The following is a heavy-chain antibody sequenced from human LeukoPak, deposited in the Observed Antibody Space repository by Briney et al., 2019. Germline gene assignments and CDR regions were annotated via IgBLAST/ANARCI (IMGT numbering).Heavy chain of an antibody. CDR3: AKVGGSYSRRQRYYFDY. V-gene: IGHV3-23*01. CDR2: ISGSGGST. J-gene: IGHJ4*02. D-gene: IGHD1-26*01. Sequence: PRGSLRLSCAASGFTFSSYAMSWVRQVPGKGLEWVSAISGSGGSTYYADSVKGRFTISRDNSKNTLYLQMNSLRAEDTAVYYCAKVGGSYSRRQRYYFDYWGQGTLVTVSS. CDR1: GFTFSSYA.